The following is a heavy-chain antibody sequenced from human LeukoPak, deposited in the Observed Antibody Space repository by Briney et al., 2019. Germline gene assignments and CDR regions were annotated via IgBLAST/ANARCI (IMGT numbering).Heavy chain of an antibody. CDR1: GFTFSSYN. CDR3: ARAMTTVWNGLATQDY. CDR2: ISYDGSNK. Sequence: GGSLRLSCVASGFTFSSYNMNWVRQAPGKGLEWVAVISYDGSNKYYADSVKGRFTISRDNSKNTLYLQMNSLRAEDTAVYYCARAMTTVWNGLATQDYWGRGTLVTVSS. D-gene: IGHD4-17*01. V-gene: IGHV3-30-3*01. J-gene: IGHJ4*02.